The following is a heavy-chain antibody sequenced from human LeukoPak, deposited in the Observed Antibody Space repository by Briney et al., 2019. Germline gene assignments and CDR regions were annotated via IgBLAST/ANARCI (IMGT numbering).Heavy chain of an antibody. CDR2: IIPIFGTA. J-gene: IGHJ4*02. CDR1: GGTFSSYA. CDR3: ARGWGPGPRVVPAAMGYFDY. V-gene: IGHV1-69*13. D-gene: IGHD2-2*01. Sequence: ASVKVSCKASGGTFSSYAFSWVRQAPGQGLEWMGGIIPIFGTANYAQKFQGRVTITADESTSTAYMELSSLRSEDTAVYYCARGWGPGPRVVPAAMGYFDYWGQGTLVTVSS.